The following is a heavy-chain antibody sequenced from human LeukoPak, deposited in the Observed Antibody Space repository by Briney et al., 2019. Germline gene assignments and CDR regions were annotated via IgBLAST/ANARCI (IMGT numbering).Heavy chain of an antibody. CDR2: IWYDGSNK. J-gene: IGHJ4*02. D-gene: IGHD5-18*01. Sequence: GRSLRLSCAASGFTFSSYGMHWVRQAPGKGLEWVAVIWYDGSNKYYADSVKGRFTISRDNSKNTLYLQMNSLRAEDTAVYYCARDGGGGGYIVGLDYWGQGTLVTVSS. CDR1: GFTFSSYG. V-gene: IGHV3-33*01. CDR3: ARDGGGGGYIVGLDY.